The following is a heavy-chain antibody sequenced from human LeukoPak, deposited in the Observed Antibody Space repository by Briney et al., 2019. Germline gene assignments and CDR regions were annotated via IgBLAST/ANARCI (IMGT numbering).Heavy chain of an antibody. Sequence: QPGGSLRLSCAASGFTLRSYDMSWVRQAPGKGLEWVAATSGSGVNSYYADSVRGRFTISRDNSQSTLYLQMDSLRAEDTALYYCAKEYSGYDFDYWGQETLVTVSS. CDR2: TSGSGVNS. D-gene: IGHD5-12*01. CDR1: GFTLRSYD. V-gene: IGHV3-23*01. J-gene: IGHJ4*02. CDR3: AKEYSGYDFDY.